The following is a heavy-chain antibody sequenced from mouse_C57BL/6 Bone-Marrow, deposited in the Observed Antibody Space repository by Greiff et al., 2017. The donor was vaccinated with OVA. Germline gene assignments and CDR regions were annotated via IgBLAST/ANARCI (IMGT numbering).Heavy chain of an antibody. Sequence: EVKLVESGGDLVKPGGSLKLSCAASGFTFSSYGMSWVRQTPDKRLEWVATISSGGSYTSYPASVTGRFTISRDNAKNTLYLQMSSLKSEDTAMYYCARHYYGSSDDWGQGTTLTVSS. CDR3: ARHYYGSSDD. D-gene: IGHD1-1*01. CDR1: GFTFSSYG. J-gene: IGHJ2*01. V-gene: IGHV5-6*01. CDR2: ISSGGSYT.